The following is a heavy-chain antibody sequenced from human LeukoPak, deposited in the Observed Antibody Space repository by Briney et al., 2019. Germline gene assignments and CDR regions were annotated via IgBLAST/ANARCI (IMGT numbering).Heavy chain of an antibody. Sequence: PGRSLRLSCAASGFTFSSYGMHWVRQAPGKGLEWVAAIWYDGSNKYYADSVKGRFTISRDNSKDTLYLQMNSLRAEDTAVYYCASIAVAGTAFDIWGQGTMVTVSS. D-gene: IGHD6-19*01. CDR2: IWYDGSNK. V-gene: IGHV3-33*01. CDR3: ASIAVAGTAFDI. J-gene: IGHJ3*02. CDR1: GFTFSSYG.